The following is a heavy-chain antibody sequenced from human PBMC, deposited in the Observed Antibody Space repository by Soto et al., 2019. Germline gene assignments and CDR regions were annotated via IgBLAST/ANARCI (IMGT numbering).Heavy chain of an antibody. Sequence: QVVQSGAEVRRPGSSVKVSGKASGGTFGNFVINWVRQAPGQGLEWMGGITPVFGTPHYAQRFQGRVTITADESTETVYMEMRGLRVGDTAVYYCAREPTVDTTGYFYYFDFWGQGTLVSVSA. CDR3: AREPTVDTTGYFYYFDF. J-gene: IGHJ4*02. CDR1: GGTFGNFV. V-gene: IGHV1-69*01. CDR2: ITPVFGTP. D-gene: IGHD3-9*01.